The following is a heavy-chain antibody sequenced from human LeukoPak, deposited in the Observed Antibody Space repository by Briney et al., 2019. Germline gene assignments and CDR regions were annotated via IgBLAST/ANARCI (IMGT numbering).Heavy chain of an antibody. V-gene: IGHV4-59*07. D-gene: IGHD1-1*01. J-gene: IGHJ4*02. CDR3: ARRTTGAKHRYGFDY. CDR2: CDYSGST. CDR1: VTSYNLDD. Sequence: PSDTLSLTRVLCVTSYNLDDRSGTTRPPGKGLEWIGTCDYSGSTNYSPSLQSRVGISAYTSSNHCHLSLDMVTADDTAVYYCARRTTGAKHRYGFDYWGQGTLVYVSS.